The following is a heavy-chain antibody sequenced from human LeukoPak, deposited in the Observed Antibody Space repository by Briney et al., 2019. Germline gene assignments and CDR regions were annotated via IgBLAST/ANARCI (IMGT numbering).Heavy chain of an antibody. Sequence: SETLSLTCTVSGGSISSGGYYWSWIRQPPGKGLEWIGYIYHSGSTYYNPSLKSRVTISVGRSKNQFSLKLSSVTAADTAVYYCARDGYPPGGYGGNSDYYYYYMDVWGKGTTVTVSS. J-gene: IGHJ6*03. CDR1: GGSISSGGYY. V-gene: IGHV4-30-2*01. CDR3: ARDGYPPGGYGGNSDYYYYYMDV. D-gene: IGHD4-23*01. CDR2: IYHSGST.